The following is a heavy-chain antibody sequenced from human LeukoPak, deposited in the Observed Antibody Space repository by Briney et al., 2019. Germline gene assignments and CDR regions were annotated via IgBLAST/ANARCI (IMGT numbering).Heavy chain of an antibody. Sequence: ASVKVSCKASGGTFSSYAISWVRQAPGQGLEWMGRIIPIFGTANYAQKFQGRVTITTDESTSTAYMELSSLRSEDTAVYYCAIKLSGSFDYWGQGTLVTVSS. CDR3: AIKLSGSFDY. J-gene: IGHJ4*02. V-gene: IGHV1-69*05. CDR2: IIPIFGTA. D-gene: IGHD3-22*01. CDR1: GGTFSSYA.